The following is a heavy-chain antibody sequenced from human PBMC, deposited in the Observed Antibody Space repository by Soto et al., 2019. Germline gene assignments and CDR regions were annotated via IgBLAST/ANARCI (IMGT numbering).Heavy chain of an antibody. J-gene: IGHJ5*02. CDR3: ARELELRLGHGGWFDP. D-gene: IGHD1-7*01. CDR2: IYYSGST. Sequence: PSETLSLTCTVSGGSISSYYWSWIRQPPGKGLEWIGYIYYSGSTNYNPSLKSRVTISVDTSKNQFSLKLTSVTAADTAVYYCARELELRLGHGGWFDPWGQGTLVTVSS. CDR1: GGSISSYY. V-gene: IGHV4-59*12.